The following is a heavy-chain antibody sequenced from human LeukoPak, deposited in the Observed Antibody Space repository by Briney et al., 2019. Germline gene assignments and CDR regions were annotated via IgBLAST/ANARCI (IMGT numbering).Heavy chain of an antibody. CDR1: GFTFSDYW. CDR2: IKSDGTER. D-gene: IGHD2-15*01. J-gene: IGHJ4*02. CDR3: ARGGYQFVD. Sequence: GGSLRLSCVASGFTFSDYWMTWVRQAAGRGLEWVASIKSDGTERHYEDSVKGRFTISRDNAKNSLPLQMNSLRDDDTAVYYCARGGYQFVDLGQGTLVTVSP. V-gene: IGHV3-7*05.